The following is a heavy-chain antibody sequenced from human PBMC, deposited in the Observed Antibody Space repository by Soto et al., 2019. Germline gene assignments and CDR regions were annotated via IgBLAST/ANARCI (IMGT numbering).Heavy chain of an antibody. J-gene: IGHJ3*02. V-gene: IGHV5-51*01. CDR3: ARQETYYYDSSGYSPNAFDI. CDR1: GYSLTSYW. CDR2: IYPGDSDS. Sequence: PGESLKISCKGSGYSLTSYWIGWVRQMPGKGLEWMGIIYPGDSDSRYSPSFQGQVTISADKSISTAYLQWSSLKASDTAMYYCARQETYYYDSSGYSPNAFDIWGQGTMVTVSS. D-gene: IGHD3-22*01.